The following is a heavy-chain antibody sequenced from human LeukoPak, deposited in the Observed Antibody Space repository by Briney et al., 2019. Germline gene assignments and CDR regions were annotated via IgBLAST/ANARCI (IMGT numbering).Heavy chain of an antibody. CDR1: GYTFTGYY. CDR3: ARDRVAARPYYYYFYMDV. J-gene: IGHJ6*03. V-gene: IGHV1-2*02. Sequence: GASVKVSCKASGYTFTGYYMHWVRQAPGQGLEWMGWINPNSGGTNYAQKFQGRVTMTRDTSISTAYMELSRLRSDDTAVYYCARDRVAARPYYYYFYMDVWGKGTTVTVSS. D-gene: IGHD6-6*01. CDR2: INPNSGGT.